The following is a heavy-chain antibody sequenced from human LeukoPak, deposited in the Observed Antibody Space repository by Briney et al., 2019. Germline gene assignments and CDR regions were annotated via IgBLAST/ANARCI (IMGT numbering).Heavy chain of an antibody. V-gene: IGHV3-11*04. CDR1: GFTFSDYY. CDR2: ISSSGSTI. Sequence: GGCLRLSCAPSGFTFSDYYMSWIRQAAGHGLGWVSYISSSGSTIYYADSVKGRFTISRDNAKNSLYLQMNSLRAEDTAVYYCARSSSGYDSSGGYWGQGTLVTVSS. D-gene: IGHD3-22*01. J-gene: IGHJ4*02. CDR3: ARSSSGYDSSGGY.